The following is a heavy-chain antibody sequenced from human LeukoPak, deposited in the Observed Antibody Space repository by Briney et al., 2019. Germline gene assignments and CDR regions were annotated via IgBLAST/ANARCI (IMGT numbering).Heavy chain of an antibody. CDR2: ISAYNGNT. CDR1: GYTFTSYG. V-gene: IGHV1-18*01. D-gene: IGHD2-2*01. Sequence: ASVKVSCKASGYTFTSYGISWVRQAPGQGLEWMGWISAYNGNTNYAQKLQGRVTMTPDTSTSTVYIELRSLRSDDTAVYYCARDALLLGDIVVVPAAIWFDPWGQGTLVTVSS. J-gene: IGHJ5*02. CDR3: ARDALLLGDIVVVPAAIWFDP.